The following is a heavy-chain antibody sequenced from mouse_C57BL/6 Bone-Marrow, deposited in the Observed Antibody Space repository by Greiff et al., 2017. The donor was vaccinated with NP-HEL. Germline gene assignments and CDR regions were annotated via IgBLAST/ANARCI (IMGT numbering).Heavy chain of an antibody. Sequence: EVQGVESGAELVRPGASVKLSCTASGFNIKDDYMHWVKQRPEQGLEWIGWIDPENGDTEYASKFQGKATITADTSSNTAYLQLSSLTSEDTAVYYCTTRSYYGSSYWYFDVWGTGTTVTVSS. CDR3: TTRSYYGSSYWYFDV. J-gene: IGHJ1*03. CDR1: GFNIKDDY. V-gene: IGHV14-4*01. D-gene: IGHD1-1*01. CDR2: IDPENGDT.